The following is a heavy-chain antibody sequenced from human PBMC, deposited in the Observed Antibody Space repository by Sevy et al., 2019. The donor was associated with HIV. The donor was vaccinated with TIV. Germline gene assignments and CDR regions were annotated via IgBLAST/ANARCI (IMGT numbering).Heavy chain of an antibody. CDR1: GFTFNSFA. J-gene: IGHJ4*02. Sequence: GGSLRLSCAASGFTFNSFAISWVRQAPGKGLEWVSGVSGSGHRKYYTDYMKGRFTVARDNAKNTLYLQMDNLRVEDTAVYYCAKATSAKATEDHFDYWGQGTLVTVSS. V-gene: IGHV3-23*01. CDR2: VSGSGHRK. CDR3: AKATSAKATEDHFDY. D-gene: IGHD5-12*01.